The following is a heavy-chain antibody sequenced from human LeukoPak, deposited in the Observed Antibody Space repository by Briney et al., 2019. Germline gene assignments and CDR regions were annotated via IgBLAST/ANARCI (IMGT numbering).Heavy chain of an antibody. CDR2: ISWNSGSI. CDR3: TRNSGWYGLS. D-gene: IGHD6-19*01. CDR1: GFSVSDNS. Sequence: GGSLRLSCTVSGFSVSDNSMSWVRQAPGKGLEWVSGISWNSGSIGYADSVKGRFTISRDNSNNTLFLHLISLRGEDTAVYYCTRNSGWYGLSWGQGTLVTVSS. V-gene: IGHV3-23*01. J-gene: IGHJ1*01.